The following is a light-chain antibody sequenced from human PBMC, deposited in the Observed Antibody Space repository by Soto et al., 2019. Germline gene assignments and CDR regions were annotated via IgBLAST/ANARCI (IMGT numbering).Light chain of an antibody. Sequence: QSVLTQPPSVSGAPGQRVTISCTGTNSNIGADYDVHWYQHLPGTAPKLLLYANNNRPSGVPDRFSGSRSGPSASLAITGRQADDEADYFCQSYDTTLSGWVFGGGTKVTVL. CDR1: NSNIGADYD. CDR3: QSYDTTLSGWV. CDR2: ANN. J-gene: IGLJ3*02. V-gene: IGLV1-40*01.